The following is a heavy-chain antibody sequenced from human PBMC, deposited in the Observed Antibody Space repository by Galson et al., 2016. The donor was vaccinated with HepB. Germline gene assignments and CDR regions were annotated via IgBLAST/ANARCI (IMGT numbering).Heavy chain of an antibody. CDR2: ISWNSGSI. Sequence: SLRLSCAASGFTFDDYAMHWVRQAPGKGLEWVSGISWNSGSIGYADSVKGRFTISRDNAKNSLFLQMNSLRGEDTAVYYCVKGAGTIDYWGQGTLVTVSS. J-gene: IGHJ4*02. CDR1: GFTFDDYA. D-gene: IGHD6-19*01. V-gene: IGHV3-9*01. CDR3: VKGAGTIDY.